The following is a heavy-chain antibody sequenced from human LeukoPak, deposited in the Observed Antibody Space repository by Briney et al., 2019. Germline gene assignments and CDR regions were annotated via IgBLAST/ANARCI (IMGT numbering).Heavy chain of an antibody. V-gene: IGHV3-21*01. CDR1: GFTFSSYN. J-gene: IGHJ5*02. CDR2: ISDSTSYI. Sequence: GGSLRLSCAASGFTFSSYNMNWVRQAPGKGLEWVSSISDSTSYIYYADSLKGRFTISRDNAKNSLYLQMNSLRAEDTAVYYCARGTEMATVGSWFDPWGQGTLVTVSS. D-gene: IGHD5-24*01. CDR3: ARGTEMATVGSWFDP.